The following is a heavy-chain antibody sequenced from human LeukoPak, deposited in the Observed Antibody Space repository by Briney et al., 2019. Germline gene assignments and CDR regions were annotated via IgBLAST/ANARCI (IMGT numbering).Heavy chain of an antibody. CDR2: AYYRSKWYI. V-gene: IGHV6-1*01. J-gene: IGHJ4*02. D-gene: IGHD3-10*01. CDR3: ARGAVRGGTNFDY. Sequence: SQTLSLTCAISGDSVSGSPAVWNWIRQSPSRGLEWLGRAYYRSKWYIDYAVSVKGRITITPDTSKNQSSLQLNSVIPEDTAVYYCARGAVRGGTNFDYWGQGTLVTVSS. CDR1: GDSVSGSPAV.